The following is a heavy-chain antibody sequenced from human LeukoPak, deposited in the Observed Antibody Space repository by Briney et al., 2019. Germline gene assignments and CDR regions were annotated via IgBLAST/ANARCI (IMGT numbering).Heavy chain of an antibody. V-gene: IGHV4-61*02. D-gene: IGHD5-12*01. CDR3: ARDRSGYSEYYFDY. CDR1: GGSISSGSYY. CDR2: IYTSGST. J-gene: IGHJ4*02. Sequence: PSQTLSLTCTVSGGSISSGSYYWSWIRQPAGKGLEWIGRIYTSGSTNYNPSLKSRVTISVDTSKNQFSLKLSSVTAADTAVYYRARDRSGYSEYYFDYWGQGSLVTVSS.